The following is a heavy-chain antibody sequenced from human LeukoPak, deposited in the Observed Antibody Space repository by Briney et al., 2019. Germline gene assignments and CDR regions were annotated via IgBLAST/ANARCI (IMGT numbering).Heavy chain of an antibody. J-gene: IGHJ5*02. D-gene: IGHD6-6*01. Sequence: ASVKVSCKASGGTFSSYAISWVRQAPGQGLEWMGGIIPIFGTANYAQKFQGRVTITTDESTSTAYMELSSLRSEDTAVYHCARDLGSSSYPKGFDPWGQGTLVTVSS. V-gene: IGHV1-69*05. CDR3: ARDLGSSSYPKGFDP. CDR2: IIPIFGTA. CDR1: GGTFSSYA.